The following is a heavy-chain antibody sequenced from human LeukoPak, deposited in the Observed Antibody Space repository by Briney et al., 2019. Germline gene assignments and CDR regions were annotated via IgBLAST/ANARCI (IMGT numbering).Heavy chain of an antibody. CDR2: INHSGST. J-gene: IGHJ4*02. CDR3: ARGWWSDLVRGVPSFVWDY. CDR1: GGSFSGYY. Sequence: PSETLSLTCAVYGGSFSGYYWSWIRQPPGKGLEWNGEINHSGSTNYNPSLKSRVTISVDTSKNQFSLKLSSVTAADTAVYYCARGWWSDLVRGVPSFVWDYWGQGTLVTVSS. V-gene: IGHV4-34*01. D-gene: IGHD3-10*01.